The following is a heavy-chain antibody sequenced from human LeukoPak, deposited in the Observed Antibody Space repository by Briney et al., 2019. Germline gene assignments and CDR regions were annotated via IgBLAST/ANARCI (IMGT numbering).Heavy chain of an antibody. J-gene: IGHJ3*02. CDR1: GFTFSRYW. CDR2: INSDGSST. Sequence: TGGSLRLSCAASGFTFSRYWMHWVRQAPGKGLVWVSRINSDGSSTSYADSVKGRFTISRDNAKNTLYLQMNSLRAEDTAVYYCARVLSGSYSGTVFDIWGQGTMVTVSS. CDR3: ARVLSGSYSGTVFDI. D-gene: IGHD1-26*01. V-gene: IGHV3-74*01.